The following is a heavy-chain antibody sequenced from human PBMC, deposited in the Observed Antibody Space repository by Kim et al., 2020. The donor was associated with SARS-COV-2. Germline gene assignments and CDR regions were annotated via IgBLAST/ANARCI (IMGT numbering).Heavy chain of an antibody. CDR2: IYTSGST. CDR1: GGSISSGSYY. V-gene: IGHV4-61*02. J-gene: IGHJ6*02. D-gene: IGHD6-19*01. CDR3: ASCSLRDSGWSHYYYYGMDV. Sequence: SETLSLTCTVSGGSISSGSYYWSWIRQPAGKGLGWIGRIYTSGSTNYNPSLKSRVTISVDTSKNQFSLKLSSVTAADTAVYYCASCSLRDSGWSHYYYYGMDVWGQGTTVTVSS.